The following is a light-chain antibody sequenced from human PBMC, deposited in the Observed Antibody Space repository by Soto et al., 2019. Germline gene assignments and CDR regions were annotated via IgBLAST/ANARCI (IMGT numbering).Light chain of an antibody. J-gene: IGLJ1*01. CDR1: SNDIGAYKY. CDR3: SSYTTGSTLYV. V-gene: IGLV2-14*01. CDR2: EVS. Sequence: QSALTQPASVSGSPGQSIKISCTGSSNDIGAYKYVSWYQQYPGKAPKLIIFEVSNRPSGVSNRFSGSKSGNTASLTIAGLPADDEADYHCSSYTTGSTLYVFGCGTKVTVL.